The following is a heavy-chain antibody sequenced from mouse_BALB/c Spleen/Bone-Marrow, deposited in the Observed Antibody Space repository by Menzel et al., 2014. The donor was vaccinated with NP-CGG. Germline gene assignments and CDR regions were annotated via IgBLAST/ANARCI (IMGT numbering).Heavy chain of an antibody. Sequence: QVQLQQSGAELVTPGASVILSCQASGFTFTSYWIHWVKLRPGHGLEWLGVINPRNGRTTYNGKCKNKAALTVDKSASTAYIQLSSQTSEDSAGYDCARDDGPAWLAYRGQGTLGTGS. CDR2: INPRNGRT. CDR3: ARDDGPAWLAY. J-gene: IGHJ3*01. V-gene: IGHV1S81*02. CDR1: GFTFTSYW. D-gene: IGHD3-1*01.